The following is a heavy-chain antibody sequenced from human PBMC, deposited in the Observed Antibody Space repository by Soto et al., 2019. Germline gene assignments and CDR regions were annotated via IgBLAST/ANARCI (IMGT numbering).Heavy chain of an antibody. V-gene: IGHV3-9*01. Sequence: EVQLVESGGGLVQPGRSPRLSCAASGFTFDDYAMHWVRQAPGKGLEWVSGISWDSGSIGYADSVKGRFTISRDNAKNSLYLQMNSLGAEDTALYYCARVKYGDLEVLEYWGQGTLVTVAS. CDR3: ARVKYGDLEVLEY. D-gene: IGHD4-17*01. J-gene: IGHJ4*02. CDR1: GFTFDDYA. CDR2: ISWDSGSI.